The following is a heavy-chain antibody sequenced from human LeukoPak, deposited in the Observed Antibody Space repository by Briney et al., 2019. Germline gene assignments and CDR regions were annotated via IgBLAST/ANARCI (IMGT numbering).Heavy chain of an antibody. CDR3: ARVRGLGAFDI. CDR1: GGSISSYY. CDR2: IYYSGST. J-gene: IGHJ3*02. Sequence: SETLSLTCTVSGGSISSYYWSWLRQPPGKGLEWIGYIYYSGSTNYNPSLKSRVTISVDTSKNQFSLKLSSVTAADTAVYYCARVRGLGAFDIWGQGTMVTVSS. D-gene: IGHD3-16*01. V-gene: IGHV4-59*01.